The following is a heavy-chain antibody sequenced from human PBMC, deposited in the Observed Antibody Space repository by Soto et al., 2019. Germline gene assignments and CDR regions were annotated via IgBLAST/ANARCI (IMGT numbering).Heavy chain of an antibody. D-gene: IGHD3-3*01. Sequence: ASVKVSCKASGGTFSSYAISWVRQAPGQGLEWMGWISAYNGNTNYAQKLQGRVTTTTDTSTSTAYMELRSLRSDDTAVYYCARNGKVADVVLRFLEWSRYYYYYMDVWGKGTTVTVSS. J-gene: IGHJ6*03. CDR1: GGTFSSYA. V-gene: IGHV1-18*01. CDR2: ISAYNGNT. CDR3: ARNGKVADVVLRFLEWSRYYYYYMDV.